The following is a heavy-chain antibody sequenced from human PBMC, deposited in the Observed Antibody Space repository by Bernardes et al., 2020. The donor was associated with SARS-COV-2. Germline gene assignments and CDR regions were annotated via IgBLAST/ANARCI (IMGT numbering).Heavy chain of an antibody. CDR2: INHSGST. D-gene: IGHD1-20*01. Sequence: SETLSLTCAVYGGSFSGYYWSWIRQPPGKGLEWIGEINHSGSTNYNPSLKSRVTISVDTSKNQFSLKLSSVTAADTAVYYCARHRRYPGAFDIWGQGTMVTVSS. J-gene: IGHJ3*02. CDR3: ARHRRYPGAFDI. V-gene: IGHV4-34*01. CDR1: GGSFSGYY.